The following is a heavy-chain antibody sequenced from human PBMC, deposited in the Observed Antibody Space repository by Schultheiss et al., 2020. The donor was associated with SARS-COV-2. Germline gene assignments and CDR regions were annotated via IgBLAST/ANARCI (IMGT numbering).Heavy chain of an antibody. Sequence: SETLSLTCTVSGGSISSYYWSWIRQPPGKGLEWIGYIYYSGGTYYNPSLKSRVTISVDRSKNQFSLKLSSVTAADTAVYYCARDKTNNTAPGGYWAQGTLVTVSS. D-gene: IGHD1-14*01. CDR1: GGSISSYY. V-gene: IGHV4-59*12. J-gene: IGHJ4*02. CDR3: ARDKTNNTAPGGY. CDR2: IYYSGGT.